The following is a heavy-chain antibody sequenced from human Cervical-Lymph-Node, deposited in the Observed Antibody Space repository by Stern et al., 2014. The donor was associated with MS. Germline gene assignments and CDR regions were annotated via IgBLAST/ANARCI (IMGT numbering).Heavy chain of an antibody. CDR2: ISVVGSTT. CDR1: GFSLNSLG. Sequence: QVQLEESGGGVVQPGRSLRISCAVSGFSLNSLGMHWVRQAPGKGLEWVAVISVVGSTTSYGDSVKGRFSISRGISNNALYLQMNSLRLEDTAVYYCLGVGDAMHVWGQGTMVIVSS. CDR3: LGVGDAMHV. J-gene: IGHJ6*02. V-gene: IGHV3-30*03.